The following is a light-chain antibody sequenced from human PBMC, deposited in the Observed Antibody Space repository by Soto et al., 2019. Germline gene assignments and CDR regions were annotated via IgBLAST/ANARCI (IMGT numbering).Light chain of an antibody. J-gene: IGKJ1*01. CDR3: HQYADSPPWT. CDR1: RSVSNSD. V-gene: IGKV3-20*01. CDR2: GAS. Sequence: EIVLTQSPGTLSLSPGERVTVSCRASRSVSNSDLAWYQQRPGQAPRLLIYGASNRATGIPDRFSGGGSGTDFTLTISGLEPEDSAVYYCHQYADSPPWTFGQGTKVEI.